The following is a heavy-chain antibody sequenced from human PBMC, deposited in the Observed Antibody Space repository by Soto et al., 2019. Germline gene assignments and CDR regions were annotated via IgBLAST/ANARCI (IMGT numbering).Heavy chain of an antibody. D-gene: IGHD2-15*01. CDR3: AKDPTTRRGYCSGGSCYALFDY. J-gene: IGHJ4*02. CDR2: ISGSGGST. CDR1: GFTFSSYA. V-gene: IGHV3-23*01. Sequence: GSLSLSCAASGFTFSSYAMSWVRQAPGKGLEWVSAISGSGGSTYYADSVKGRFTISRDNSKNTLYLQMNSLRAEDTAVYYCAKDPTTRRGYCSGGSCYALFDYWGQGTLVTVSS.